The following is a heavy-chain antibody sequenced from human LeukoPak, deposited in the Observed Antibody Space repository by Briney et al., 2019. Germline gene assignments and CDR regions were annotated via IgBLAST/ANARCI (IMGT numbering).Heavy chain of an antibody. CDR1: GFTFSSYA. CDR3: AKGGGIAAAGIPVDY. J-gene: IGHJ4*02. Sequence: PGRSLRLSCAASGFTFSSYAMSWVRQAPGKGLEWVSAISGSGGSTYYADSVKGRFTISRDNSKNTLYLQMNSLRAEDTAVYYCAKGGGIAAAGIPVDYWGQGTLVTVSS. D-gene: IGHD6-13*01. V-gene: IGHV3-23*01. CDR2: ISGSGGST.